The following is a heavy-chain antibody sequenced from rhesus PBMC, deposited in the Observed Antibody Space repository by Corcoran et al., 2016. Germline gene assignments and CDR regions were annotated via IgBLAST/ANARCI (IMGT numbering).Heavy chain of an antibody. J-gene: IGHJ4*01. CDR1: GSSLSSGSG. V-gene: IGHV4-127*01. CDR2: IGGSSGST. Sequence: QVQLQESGPGLVKPSETLSLTCAVSGSSLSSGSGWSWLRQPPGKGLGWIGCIGGSSGSTNYNPSLKSRVTISKDTSKNQFSLKLSSVTAADTAVYYCARRRIGNYFDYWGQGVLVTVSS. D-gene: IGHD2-15*01. CDR3: ARRRIGNYFDY.